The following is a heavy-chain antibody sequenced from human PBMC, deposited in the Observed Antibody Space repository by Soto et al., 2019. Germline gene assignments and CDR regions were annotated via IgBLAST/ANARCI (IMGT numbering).Heavy chain of an antibody. CDR1: GFTFSSYA. CDR2: ISGSGGST. D-gene: IGHD3-16*01. V-gene: IGHV3-23*01. CDR3: AKGLSTYYDYIWVPSDV. J-gene: IGHJ6*04. Sequence: GGSLRLSCAASGFTFSSYAMSWVRQAPGKGLEWVSAISGSGGSTYYADSVKGRFTISRDNSKNTLYLQMNSLRAEDTAVYYCAKGLSTYYDYIWVPSDVWGKGTTVTVSS.